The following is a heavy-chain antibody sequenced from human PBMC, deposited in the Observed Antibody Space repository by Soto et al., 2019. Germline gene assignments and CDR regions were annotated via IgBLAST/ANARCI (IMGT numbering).Heavy chain of an antibody. Sequence: ASVKVSCKASGGTFSSYAISWVRQAPGQGLEWMGGIIPIFGTANYAQKFQGRVTITADESTSTAYMELSSLRSEDTAVYYCARVGGFGATTIDYWGKGTLVTVSS. CDR3: ARVGGFGATTIDY. J-gene: IGHJ4*02. CDR1: GGTFSSYA. CDR2: IIPIFGTA. V-gene: IGHV1-69*13. D-gene: IGHD3-10*01.